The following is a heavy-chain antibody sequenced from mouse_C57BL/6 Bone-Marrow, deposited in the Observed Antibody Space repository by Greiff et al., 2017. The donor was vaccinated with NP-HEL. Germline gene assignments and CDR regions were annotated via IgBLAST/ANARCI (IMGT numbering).Heavy chain of an antibody. V-gene: IGHV1-55*01. CDR1: GYTFTSYW. Sequence: VQLQQSGAELVKPGASVKMSCKASGYTFTSYWITWVKQRPGQGLEWIGDIYPGSGSTNYNEKFKSKATLTVDTSSSTAYMQLSSLTSEDSAVYYCARQEDGSRGYFDYWGQGTTLTVSS. J-gene: IGHJ2*01. D-gene: IGHD1-1*01. CDR3: ARQEDGSRGYFDY. CDR2: IYPGSGST.